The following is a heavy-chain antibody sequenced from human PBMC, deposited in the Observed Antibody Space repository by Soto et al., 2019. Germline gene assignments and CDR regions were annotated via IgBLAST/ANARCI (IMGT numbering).Heavy chain of an antibody. CDR3: ARDLYGDYVGSAFDI. CDR2: ISAYNGNT. V-gene: IGHV1-18*01. Sequence: ASVKVSCKASGYTFTRYGISWVRQAPGQGLEWMGWISAYNGNTNYAQKLQGRVTMTTDTSTSTAYMELRSLRSDDTAVYYCARDLYGDYVGSAFDIWGQGTMVTVSS. J-gene: IGHJ3*02. CDR1: GYTFTRYG. D-gene: IGHD4-17*01.